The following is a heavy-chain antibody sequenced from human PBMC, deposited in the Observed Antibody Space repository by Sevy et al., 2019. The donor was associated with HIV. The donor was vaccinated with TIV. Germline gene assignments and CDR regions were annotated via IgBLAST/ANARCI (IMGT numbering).Heavy chain of an antibody. D-gene: IGHD3-3*01. J-gene: IGHJ6*02. CDR1: GGSISSSNW. Sequence: SETLSLTCAVSGGSISSSNWWSWVRQPPGKGLEWIGEIYHSGSTNYNPSLKSRVTISVDKSKNQFSLKLSFVTAADTAVYYCARGYDFWSGYSPAHYYYGMDVWGQGTTVTVSS. CDR2: IYHSGST. V-gene: IGHV4-4*02. CDR3: ARGYDFWSGYSPAHYYYGMDV.